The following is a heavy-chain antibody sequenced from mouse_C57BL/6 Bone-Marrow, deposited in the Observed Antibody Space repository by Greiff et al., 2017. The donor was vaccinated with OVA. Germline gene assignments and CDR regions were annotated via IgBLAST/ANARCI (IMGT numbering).Heavy chain of an antibody. CDR2: IDPANGNT. D-gene: IGHD2-2*01. J-gene: IGHJ4*01. CDR3: ASVGYDRYFAMDY. CDR1: GFNIKNTY. Sequence: VHVKQSVAELVRPGASVKLSCTASGFNIKNTYMHWVKQRPEQGLEWIGRIDPANGNTKYAPKFQGKATITADTSSNTAYLQLSSLTSEDTAIDYSASVGYDRYFAMDYWGQGTSVTVSS. V-gene: IGHV14-3*01.